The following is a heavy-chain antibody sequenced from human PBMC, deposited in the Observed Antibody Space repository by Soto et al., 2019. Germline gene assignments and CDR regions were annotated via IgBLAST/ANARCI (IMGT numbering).Heavy chain of an antibody. V-gene: IGHV1-18*01. Sequence: GASVKLSCKASRYTYTSYGSSWVRQAPGQGLEWMGWISAYNGNTNYAQKLQGRVTMTTDTSTSTAYMELRSLRSDDTAVYYCARVKGSGYHNWFDPWGQGTLVTVSS. CDR1: RYTYTSYG. J-gene: IGHJ5*02. CDR2: ISAYNGNT. CDR3: ARVKGSGYHNWFDP. D-gene: IGHD3-22*01.